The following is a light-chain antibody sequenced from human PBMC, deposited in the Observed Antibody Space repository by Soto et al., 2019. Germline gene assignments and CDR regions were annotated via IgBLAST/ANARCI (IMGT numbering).Light chain of an antibody. J-gene: IGKJ3*01. V-gene: IGKV3-15*01. CDR2: GAS. CDR1: QSVSSN. Sequence: EIVMTQSPATLYVSPGERATLSCRASQSVSSNLAWYQQKPGQAPRLLIYGASTRATGIPARFSGSVSGTDVTLTISSLQSEDFAVYYCQQYNNWFTFGPGTKVDIK. CDR3: QQYNNWFT.